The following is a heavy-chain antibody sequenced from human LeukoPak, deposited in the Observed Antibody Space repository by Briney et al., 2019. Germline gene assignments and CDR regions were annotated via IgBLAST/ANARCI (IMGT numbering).Heavy chain of an antibody. Sequence: PSETLSLTCTVSGGSISSYYWSWIRQPAGKGLEWIGRIHTTGSTNYNPSLKSRVTMSVDTSTNQFSLKLNSVTAADTAVYYCARGSMGGSGTSYKDFYYGMDVWGQGTTVTVSS. CDR1: GGSISSYY. D-gene: IGHD3-10*01. V-gene: IGHV4-4*07. J-gene: IGHJ6*02. CDR2: IHTTGST. CDR3: ARGSMGGSGTSYKDFYYGMDV.